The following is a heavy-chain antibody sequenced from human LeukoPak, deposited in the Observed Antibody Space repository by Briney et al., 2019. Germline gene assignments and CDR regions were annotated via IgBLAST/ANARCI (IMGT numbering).Heavy chain of an antibody. CDR1: GGSISSYY. D-gene: IGHD3-10*01. CDR2: IYYSGST. CDR3: AGGPRGSFYNWFDP. V-gene: IGHV4-59*03. Sequence: SETLSLTCTVCGGSISSYYWSWIRQPPGKGLEWIGYIYYSGSTNYNPSLKRRVAIAVDTSKNQVSLSLNSVTAADTAVYYCAGGPRGSFYNWFDPWGQGTPVTVSS. J-gene: IGHJ5*02.